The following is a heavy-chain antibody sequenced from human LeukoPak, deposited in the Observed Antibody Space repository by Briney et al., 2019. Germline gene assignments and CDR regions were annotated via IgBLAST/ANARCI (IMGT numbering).Heavy chain of an antibody. CDR1: GYSFTSYW. J-gene: IGHJ4*02. CDR2: IYPGDSDT. V-gene: IGHV5-51*01. D-gene: IGHD4-23*01. CDR3: ARHADYGDNSKLGY. Sequence: GESLKISCKGSGYSFTSYWIDWVRQMPGKGLEWMGIIYPGDSDTRYSPSFQGHVTISADKSISTPYLQWSGLRASDTAMYYCARHADYGDNSKLGYWGQGTLVTVSS.